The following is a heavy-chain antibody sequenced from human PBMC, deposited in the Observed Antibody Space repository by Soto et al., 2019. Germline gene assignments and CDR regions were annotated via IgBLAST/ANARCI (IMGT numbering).Heavy chain of an antibody. CDR2: ISGSGGST. CDR3: AKDMITFGGVIANPDAFDI. Sequence: RLSCAASGFTFSSYEMNWVRQAPGKGLEWVSAISGSGGSTYYADSVKGRFTISRDNSKNTLYLQMNSLRAEDTAVYYCAKDMITFGGVIANPDAFDIWGQGTMVTVSS. CDR1: GFTFSSYE. J-gene: IGHJ3*02. V-gene: IGHV3-23*01. D-gene: IGHD3-16*02.